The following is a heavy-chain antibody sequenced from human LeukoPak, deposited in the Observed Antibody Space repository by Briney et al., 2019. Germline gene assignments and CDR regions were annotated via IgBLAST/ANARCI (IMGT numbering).Heavy chain of an antibody. D-gene: IGHD4-23*01. Sequence: PGGSLRLSCAASGFTFSSYAMSWVRQAPGKGLEWVSAISGSGGSTYYADSVKGRFTISRDNSKNTLYLQMNSLRAEDTAVYYCAKRKSKCGGPERAYDYWGQGTLVTVSS. V-gene: IGHV3-23*01. CDR1: GFTFSSYA. J-gene: IGHJ4*02. CDR2: ISGSGGST. CDR3: AKRKSKCGGPERAYDY.